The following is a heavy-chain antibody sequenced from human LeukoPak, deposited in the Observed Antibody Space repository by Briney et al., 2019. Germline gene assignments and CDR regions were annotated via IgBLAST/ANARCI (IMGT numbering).Heavy chain of an antibody. J-gene: IGHJ4*02. CDR2: IIPIFGTA. CDR1: GGTFSSYA. D-gene: IGHD4-23*01. V-gene: IGHV1-69*13. Sequence: SVKVSCKASGGTFSSYAISWVRQAPGQGLEWMGGIIPIFGTANYAQKFQGRVTITADESTSTAYMELSSLRSEDTAVYCCARVPPSAHQLLSADYWGQGTLVTVSS. CDR3: ARVPPSAHQLLSADY.